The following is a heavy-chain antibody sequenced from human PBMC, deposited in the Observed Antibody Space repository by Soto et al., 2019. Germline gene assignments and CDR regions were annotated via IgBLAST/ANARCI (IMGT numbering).Heavy chain of an antibody. D-gene: IGHD3-10*01. V-gene: IGHV3-23*01. CDR2: ISASGDIT. CDR1: GFTFTTYA. J-gene: IGHJ5*02. CDR3: AKDSNLIPGGSNH. Sequence: EVQLLESGGGLIQPGGSLRLSCAASGFTFTTYAMRWVRQAPGKGLEWVSAISASGDITYYADSVKGRFTISRDSSKKTLYLQMNGLRAEDTAIYYCAKDSNLIPGGSNHWGQGTLVTVSS.